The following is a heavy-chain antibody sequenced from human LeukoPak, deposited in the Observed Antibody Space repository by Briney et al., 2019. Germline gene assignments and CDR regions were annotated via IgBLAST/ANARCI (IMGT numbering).Heavy chain of an antibody. J-gene: IGHJ2*01. CDR3: AKAGYYDSSGYPLDL. Sequence: GGSLRLSCAASGFTFSSYGMHWVRQAPGKGLEWVAVISYDGSNKYYADSVKGRFTISRDNSKNTLYLQMNSLRAEDTAVYYCAKAGYYDSSGYPLDLWGRGTLVTVSS. CDR2: ISYDGSNK. CDR1: GFTFSSYG. V-gene: IGHV3-30*18. D-gene: IGHD3-22*01.